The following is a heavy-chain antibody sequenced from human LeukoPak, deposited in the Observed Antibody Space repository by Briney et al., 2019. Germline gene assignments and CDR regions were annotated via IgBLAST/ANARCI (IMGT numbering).Heavy chain of an antibody. CDR3: ARVGPEIRGYYYYYMDV. Sequence: PGGSLRLSCAASGFTFSSYSMNWVRQAPGKGLEWVSYISSSSSTIYYADSVKGRFTISRDNAKNSLYLQMNSLRAEDTAVYYCARVGPEIRGYYYYYMDVRGKGTTVTVSS. CDR1: GFTFSSYS. D-gene: IGHD3-10*01. V-gene: IGHV3-48*01. CDR2: ISSSSSTI. J-gene: IGHJ6*03.